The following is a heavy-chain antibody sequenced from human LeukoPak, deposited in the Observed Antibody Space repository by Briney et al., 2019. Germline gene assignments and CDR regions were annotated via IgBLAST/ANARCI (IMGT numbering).Heavy chain of an antibody. D-gene: IGHD6-13*01. CDR3: AKMSEQHRREGNWFDP. V-gene: IGHV1-18*01. CDR1: GYTFTSYG. J-gene: IGHJ5*02. Sequence: ASVKVSCKASGYTFTSYGISWVRQAPGQGLECMGWISAYNGNTNYAQKLQGRVTMTTDTSTSTAYMELRSLRSDDTAVYYCAKMSEQHRREGNWFDPWGQGTLVTVSS. CDR2: ISAYNGNT.